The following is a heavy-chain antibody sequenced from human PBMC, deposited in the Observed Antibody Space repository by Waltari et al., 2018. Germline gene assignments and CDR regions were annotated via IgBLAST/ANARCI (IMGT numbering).Heavy chain of an antibody. CDR3: ARESPGYSYGPYYYYGMDV. CDR2: IYYSGST. D-gene: IGHD5-18*01. V-gene: IGHV4-59*01. Sequence: QVQLQESGPGLVKPSETLSLTCTVSGGSISSYYWSWIRQPPGKGLEWIGYIYYSGSTNYNPSLKSRVTISVDTSKNQFSLKLSSVTAADTAVYYCARESPGYSYGPYYYYGMDVWGQGTTVTVSS. J-gene: IGHJ6*02. CDR1: GGSISSYY.